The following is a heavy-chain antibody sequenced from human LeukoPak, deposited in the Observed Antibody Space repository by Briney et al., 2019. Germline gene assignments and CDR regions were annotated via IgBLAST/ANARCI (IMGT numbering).Heavy chain of an antibody. CDR2: INPNSGGT. V-gene: IGHV1-2*04. CDR3: ARWGDVNAFDI. J-gene: IGHJ3*02. D-gene: IGHD3-16*01. CDR1: GYTFTGYY. Sequence: ASVKVSCKASGYTFTGYYMHWVRQAPGQGLEWMGWINPNSGGTNYAQKFQGWVTMTRDTSTSTVYMELSSLRSEDTAVYYCARWGDVNAFDIWGQGTMVTVSS.